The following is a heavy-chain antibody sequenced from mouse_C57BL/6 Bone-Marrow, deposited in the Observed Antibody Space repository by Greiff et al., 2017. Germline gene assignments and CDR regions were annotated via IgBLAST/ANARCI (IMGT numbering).Heavy chain of an antibody. CDR2: ISGGGGYT. D-gene: IGHD1-1*01. V-gene: IGHV5-9*01. CDR3: ARGYYYGSSLYSAY. J-gene: IGHJ2*01. Sequence: EVQGVESGGGLVKPGGSLKLSCAASGFTFSSYTMSWVRQTPETRLEWVSTISGGGGYTYYPDSVKGRFTISRDNAKNPLYPQMSSLRSEDTALYYGARGYYYGSSLYSAYWGQGTTLTVSS. CDR1: GFTFSSYT.